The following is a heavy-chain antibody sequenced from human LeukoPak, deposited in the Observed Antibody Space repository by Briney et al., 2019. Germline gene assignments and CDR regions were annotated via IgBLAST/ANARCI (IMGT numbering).Heavy chain of an antibody. CDR2: INSDGSSI. CDR1: GXTFSSYW. CDR3: ARSHYYDSSGQFYYYYGLDV. V-gene: IGHV3-74*01. J-gene: IGHJ6*02. Sequence: GGSLRLSWAASGXTFSSYWVHWVRQVPGKGLVWVSRINSDGSSIRYADSVKDRFTIARDNARKALYLQMNSLRAEDTAVYHCARSHYYDSSGQFYYYYGLDVWGQGTTVTVSS. D-gene: IGHD3-22*01.